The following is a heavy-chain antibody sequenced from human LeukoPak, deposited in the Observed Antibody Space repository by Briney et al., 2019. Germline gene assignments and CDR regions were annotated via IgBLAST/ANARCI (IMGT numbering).Heavy chain of an antibody. CDR2: IVLGSGNT. CDR1: GFTFTSSA. J-gene: IGHJ4*02. CDR3: AVDQGRPAGDAFDY. Sequence: SVKVSCKVSGFTFTSSAAQWVRQARGQRLEWIGWIVLGSGNTNYAQKFQERLTITRDMSTTTAYMELSSLTSEDTVVYFCAVDQGRPAGDAFDYWGQGTLVTVSS. V-gene: IGHV1-58*01. D-gene: IGHD2-2*01.